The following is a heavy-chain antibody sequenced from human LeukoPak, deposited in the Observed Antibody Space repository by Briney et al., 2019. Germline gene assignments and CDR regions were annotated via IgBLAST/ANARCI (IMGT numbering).Heavy chain of an antibody. D-gene: IGHD3-16*01. V-gene: IGHV3-7*01. CDR3: AGGSMHVYHLYTDY. CDR1: GFTYTNYW. Sequence: PGGSLRLSCAASGFTYTNYWVSWFRQAPGQGLEWVASIKQDGSERYYVDSVKGRFTISRDNAKNSLFLQLSSLRVEDTAVYYCAGGSMHVYHLYTDYWGRGTLVTVSS. J-gene: IGHJ4*02. CDR2: IKQDGSER.